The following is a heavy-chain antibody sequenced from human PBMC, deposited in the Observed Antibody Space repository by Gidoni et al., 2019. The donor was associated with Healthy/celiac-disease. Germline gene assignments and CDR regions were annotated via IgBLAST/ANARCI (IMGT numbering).Heavy chain of an antibody. D-gene: IGHD1-1*01. CDR1: GCTFSSYA. CDR3: ARGTGTGLIGGGDI. Sequence: VKKPGSSVKVSCKASGCTFSSYAISWVRQAPGQGLEWMGGIIPIFGTANYAQKFQGRVTITADESTSTAYMELSSLRSEDTAVYYCARGTGTGLIGGGDIWGQGTMVTVSS. J-gene: IGHJ3*02. V-gene: IGHV1-69*01. CDR2: IIPIFGTA.